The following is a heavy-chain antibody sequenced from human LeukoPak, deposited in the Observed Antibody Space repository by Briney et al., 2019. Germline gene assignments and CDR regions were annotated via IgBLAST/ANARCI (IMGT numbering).Heavy chain of an antibody. J-gene: IGHJ4*02. CDR2: INGDGSST. V-gene: IGHV3-74*01. D-gene: IGHD2-15*01. CDR1: GFTFSSYW. Sequence: GGSLRLSCVASGFTFSSYWMHWVRQAPGKGLMWVSRINGDGSSTNYADSVRGRFTISRDNAKNTLYLQMNSLRAEDTAIYYCAKHSRAVVVAAKDYWGQGSLVTVSS. CDR3: AKHSRAVVVAAKDY.